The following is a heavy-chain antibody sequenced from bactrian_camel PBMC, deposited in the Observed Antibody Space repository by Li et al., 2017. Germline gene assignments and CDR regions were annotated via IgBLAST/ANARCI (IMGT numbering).Heavy chain of an antibody. V-gene: IGHV3S53*01. J-gene: IGHJ6*01. Sequence: HVQLVESGGGSVQAGGSLMLSCELTGVVAHTHCMGWFRQAPGKEREGIAAIDNNGGTRYHDGVKGRFTISQDSAKRIMYLRMTNLKPEDTAMYYCAAGIRMVACPLRVPGPFGFWGQGTQVTVS. CDR1: GVVAHTHC. CDR3: AAGIRMVACPLRVPGPFGF. CDR2: IDNNGGT.